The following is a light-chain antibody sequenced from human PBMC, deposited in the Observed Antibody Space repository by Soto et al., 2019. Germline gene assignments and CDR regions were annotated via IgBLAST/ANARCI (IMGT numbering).Light chain of an antibody. Sequence: EIVLTQSPATLSLSPGERATLSCRASQSVSSYLAWYQQKPGQAPRLLIYDASNRATGIPARFSGSGSGTDFTLTISSLEPEDFAVYYCQQRSNWPFTFG. V-gene: IGKV3-11*01. CDR2: DAS. J-gene: IGKJ3*01. CDR1: QSVSSY. CDR3: QQRSNWPFT.